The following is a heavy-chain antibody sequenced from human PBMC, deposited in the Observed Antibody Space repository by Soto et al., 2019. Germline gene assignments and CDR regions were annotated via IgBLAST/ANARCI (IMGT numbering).Heavy chain of an antibody. CDR3: ASGKWSLDY. D-gene: IGHD2-15*01. V-gene: IGHV3-11*01. CDR1: GISLSVNS. CDR2: ISNSVYNT. J-gene: IGHJ4*02. Sequence: GGSLRLSCVASGISLSVNSMAWIRQAPGKGLEWVSYISNSVYNTYYTDSVKGRFTISRDKSKNTLYLQLNGLRAEDTAVYYCASGKWSLDYWGQGIQVTVSS.